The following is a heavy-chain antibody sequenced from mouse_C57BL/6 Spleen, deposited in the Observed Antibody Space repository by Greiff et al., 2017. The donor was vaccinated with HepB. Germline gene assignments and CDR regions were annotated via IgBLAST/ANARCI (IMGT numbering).Heavy chain of an antibody. CDR1: GFTFSSYT. D-gene: IGHD1-1*01. CDR2: ISGGGGNT. J-gene: IGHJ1*03. V-gene: IGHV5-9*01. CDR3: ARGNYYGSSYWYFDV. Sequence: EVQRVESGGGLVKPGGSLKLSCAASGFTFSSYTMSWVRQTPEKRLEWVATISGGGGNTYYPDSVKGRFTISRDNAKNTLYLQMSSLRSEDTALYYCARGNYYGSSYWYFDVWGTGTTVTVSS.